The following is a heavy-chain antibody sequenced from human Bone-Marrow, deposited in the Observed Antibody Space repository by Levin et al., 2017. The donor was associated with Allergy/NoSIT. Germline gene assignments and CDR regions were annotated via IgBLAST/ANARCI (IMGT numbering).Heavy chain of an antibody. Sequence: SQTLSLTCSVSGGSIASPTYYWGWIRQAPGKGLEWIGNVFHTGSAYYNPPLKSRVIISVDTSKNQFALNLGSVTASDTAVYYCASIPGYSGYDSFDDWGQGALVTVSS. CDR2: VFHTGSA. J-gene: IGHJ4*02. CDR3: ASIPGYSGYDSFDD. V-gene: IGHV4-39*01. D-gene: IGHD5-12*01. CDR1: GGSIASPTYY.